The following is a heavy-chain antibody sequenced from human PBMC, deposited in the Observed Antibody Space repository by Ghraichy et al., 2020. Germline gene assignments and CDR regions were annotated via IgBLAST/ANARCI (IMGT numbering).Heavy chain of an antibody. CDR2: INQDGSET. J-gene: IGHJ4*02. CDR3: ARMFTDF. V-gene: IGHV3-7*03. Sequence: GESLNISCAASGFTFSTFWMSWARQVPGKGLEWVGNINQDGSETYYLDSVKGRFTMSRDNAKNLLYLQMNSLRADDTAVYYCARMFTDFWGQGTLVTVSS. CDR1: GFTFSTFW. D-gene: IGHD3-16*01.